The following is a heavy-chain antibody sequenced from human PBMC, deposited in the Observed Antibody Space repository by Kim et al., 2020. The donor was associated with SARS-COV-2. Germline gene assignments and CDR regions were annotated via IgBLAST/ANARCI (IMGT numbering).Heavy chain of an antibody. CDR2: INSDGSDK. CDR1: GFTFSNYW. V-gene: IGHV3-74*01. Sequence: GGSLRLSCAASGFTFSNYWMNWVRQGPGKGLVWVSRINSDGSDKHYADSVKGRITISRDNAENTLHLQMNSLGVEDTAVYYCARGTFQQGFDPWGQGTLVTVSS. CDR3: ARGTFQQGFDP. J-gene: IGHJ5*02.